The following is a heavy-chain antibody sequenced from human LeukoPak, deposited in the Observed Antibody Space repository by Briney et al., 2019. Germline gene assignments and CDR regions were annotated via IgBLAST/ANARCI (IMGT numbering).Heavy chain of an antibody. V-gene: IGHV3-30*18. D-gene: IGHD3-22*01. J-gene: IGHJ4*02. Sequence: GGSLRLSCAASGFTFSSYAMSLVRQAPGKGLKWVAIISYDGSNTYYADSVKGRFTISRDNFKNTLYLQMNSLRAEDTAVYYCAKLGGGYYDSSGYYGNYDFDYWGQGTLVTVSS. CDR3: AKLGGGYYDSSGYYGNYDFDY. CDR2: ISYDGSNT. CDR1: GFTFSSYA.